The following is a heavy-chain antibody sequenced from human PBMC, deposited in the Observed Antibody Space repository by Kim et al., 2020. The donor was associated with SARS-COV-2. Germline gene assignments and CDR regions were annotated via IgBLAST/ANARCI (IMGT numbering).Heavy chain of an antibody. CDR1: GFTFGDYA. J-gene: IGHJ6*02. Sequence: GGSLRLSCTASGFTFGDYAMSWVRQAPGKGLEWVGFIRSKAYGGTTEYAASVKGRFTISRDDSKSIAYLQMNSLKTEDTAVYYCTRDGYCSGGSCYYYGMDVWGQGTTVTVSS. CDR2: IRSKAYGGTT. V-gene: IGHV3-49*04. CDR3: TRDGYCSGGSCYYYGMDV. D-gene: IGHD2-15*01.